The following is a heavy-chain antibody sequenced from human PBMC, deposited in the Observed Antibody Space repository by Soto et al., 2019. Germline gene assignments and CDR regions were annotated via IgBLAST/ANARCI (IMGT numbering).Heavy chain of an antibody. CDR2: VSHSGSP. CDR1: GGSVSSGVFS. Sequence: PSETLSLTCAVSGGSVSSGVFSWNWIRQSPGQGLEWIGYVSHSGSPYYTASLRSRVTISLDKSTNQISLNLTSVTPADTAVYFCGRGHYYYAVDVWGQGPMVTVSS. CDR3: GRGHYYYAVDV. V-gene: IGHV4-30-2*06. J-gene: IGHJ6*02. D-gene: IGHD3-10*01.